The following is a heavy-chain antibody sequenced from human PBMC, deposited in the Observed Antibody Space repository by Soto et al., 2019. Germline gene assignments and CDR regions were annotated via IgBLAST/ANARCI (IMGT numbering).Heavy chain of an antibody. V-gene: IGHV4-31*03. CDR3: AREGALGNFEY. CDR1: GGSFSRGGYY. Sequence: QVQLQESGPGLVKPSQTLSLTCTVSGGSFSRGGYYRSWIRQHPGKGLEWIGYIYYSGNTSYNPSLKSRVIISVDTSKNQFSLKLRSVTAADTAVYYCAREGALGNFEYWGQGTLVTVSS. D-gene: IGHD3-16*01. CDR2: IYYSGNT. J-gene: IGHJ4*02.